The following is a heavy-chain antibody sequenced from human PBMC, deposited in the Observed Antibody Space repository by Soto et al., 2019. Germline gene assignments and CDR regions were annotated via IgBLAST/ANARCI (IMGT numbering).Heavy chain of an antibody. V-gene: IGHV1-69*01. CDR2: IIPIFGTA. J-gene: IGHJ6*02. CDR1: GGTFSSYA. CDR3: ARDHPSGDYPADYYYYGMDV. D-gene: IGHD2-2*01. Sequence: QVQLVQSGAEVKKPGSSVKVSCKASGGTFSSYAISWVRQAPGQGLEWMGGIIPIFGTANYAQKFQGRDTITADESTSTAYMELSSLRSEDTAVYYCARDHPSGDYPADYYYYGMDVWGQGTTVTVSS.